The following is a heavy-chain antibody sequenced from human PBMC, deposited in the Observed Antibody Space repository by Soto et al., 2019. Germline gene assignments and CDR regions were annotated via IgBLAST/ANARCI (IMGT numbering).Heavy chain of an antibody. Sequence: SETLSLTCTVSGGSISSSSYYWGWIRQPPGKGLEWIGSIYYSGSTYYNPSLKSRVTISVDTSKNQFSLKLSSVTAADTAVYYCARHEDIVVVVAATPNCGFDPWGQGTLVTVSS. D-gene: IGHD2-15*01. V-gene: IGHV4-39*01. CDR3: ARHEDIVVVVAATPNCGFDP. CDR1: GGSISSSSYY. CDR2: IYYSGST. J-gene: IGHJ5*02.